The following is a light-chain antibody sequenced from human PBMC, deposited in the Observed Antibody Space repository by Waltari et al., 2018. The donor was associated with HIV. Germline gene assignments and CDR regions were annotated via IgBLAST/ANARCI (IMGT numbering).Light chain of an antibody. CDR2: DVN. Sequence: QSALTQPPSVSGSPGQSVTISCTGTTTDVGYYNYVSWYQQYPEKAPKLIIFDVNQRPSGAPERFSGSKSGNMASLTSSRLQTADAADYFCCAYAAGHVSYVFGNGTAVAVL. J-gene: IGLJ1*01. V-gene: IGLV2-11*01. CDR1: TTDVGYYNY. CDR3: CAYAAGHVSYV.